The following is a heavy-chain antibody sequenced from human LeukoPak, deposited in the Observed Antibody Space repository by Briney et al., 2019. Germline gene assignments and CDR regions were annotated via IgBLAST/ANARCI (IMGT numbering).Heavy chain of an antibody. V-gene: IGHV3-23*01. CDR3: AKRIAVAYYYYMDV. CDR2: ISGSGGST. J-gene: IGHJ6*03. Sequence: PGGSLRLSCAASGFTFSSYAMSWVRQAPGKGLEWVSAISGSGGSTYYADSVKGRFTISRDNSKNTLYLQMNSLRAEDTAVYYRAKRIAVAYYYYMDVWGKGTTVTVSS. D-gene: IGHD6-19*01. CDR1: GFTFSSYA.